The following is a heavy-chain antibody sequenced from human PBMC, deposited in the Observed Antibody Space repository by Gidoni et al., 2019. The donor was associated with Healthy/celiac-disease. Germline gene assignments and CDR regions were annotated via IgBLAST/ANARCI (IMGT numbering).Heavy chain of an antibody. D-gene: IGHD3-9*01. Sequence: GNTKYSQKFQGRVTITRDTSASTAYMELSSLRSEDTAVYYCAREDILTGYYSDYWGQGTLVTVSS. CDR2: GNT. J-gene: IGHJ4*02. V-gene: IGHV1-3*01. CDR3: AREDILTGYYSDY.